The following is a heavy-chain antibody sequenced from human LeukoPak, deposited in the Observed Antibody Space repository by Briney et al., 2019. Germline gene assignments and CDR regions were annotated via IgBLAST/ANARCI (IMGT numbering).Heavy chain of an antibody. CDR2: ISWNSGSI. Sequence: PGGSLRLSCAASGFTFDDYAMHWVRQAPGKGLEWVSGISWNSGSIGYADSAKGRFTISRDNAKNSPYLQMNSLRAEDMALYYCAKGEAAAVHGTFDYWGQGTLVTVSS. CDR1: GFTFDDYA. V-gene: IGHV3-9*03. CDR3: AKGEAAAVHGTFDY. J-gene: IGHJ4*02. D-gene: IGHD6-13*01.